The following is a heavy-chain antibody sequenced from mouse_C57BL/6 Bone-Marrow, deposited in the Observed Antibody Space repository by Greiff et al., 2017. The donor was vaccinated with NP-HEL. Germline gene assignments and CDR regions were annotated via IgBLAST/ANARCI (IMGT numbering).Heavy chain of an antibody. V-gene: IGHV1-82*01. Sequence: QVQLQQSGPELVKPGASVKISCKASGYAFSSSWMNWVKQRPGKGLEWIGRIYPGDGDTNYNGKFKGKATLTADKSSSTAYMQLSSLTSEDSAVYFCARGPLWLRYAMDYWGQGTSVTVSS. D-gene: IGHD2-2*01. CDR3: ARGPLWLRYAMDY. CDR2: IYPGDGDT. CDR1: GYAFSSSW. J-gene: IGHJ4*01.